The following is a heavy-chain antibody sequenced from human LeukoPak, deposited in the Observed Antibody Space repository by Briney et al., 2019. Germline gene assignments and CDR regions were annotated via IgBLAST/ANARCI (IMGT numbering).Heavy chain of an antibody. CDR3: ARDYGGGWYQIDY. Sequence: KASETLSFTCTVSGGSISSYYWSWIRQPPGKGLEWIGYISYSGSTNYNPSLKSRLTISLDTSKRQFSLNLNSVTVADTALYYCARDYGGGWYQIDYWGQGTLVTVSS. CDR2: ISYSGST. CDR1: GGSISSYY. V-gene: IGHV4-59*12. D-gene: IGHD6-13*01. J-gene: IGHJ4*02.